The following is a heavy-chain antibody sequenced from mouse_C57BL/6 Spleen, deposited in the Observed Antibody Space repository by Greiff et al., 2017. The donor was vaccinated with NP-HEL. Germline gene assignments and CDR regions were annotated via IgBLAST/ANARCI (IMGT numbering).Heavy chain of an antibody. J-gene: IGHJ2*01. V-gene: IGHV5-6*01. D-gene: IGHD1-1*01. CDR3: ARHAYYGSREGYFDY. CDR2: ISSGGSYT. Sequence: EVMLVESGGDLVKPGGSLKLSCAASGFTFSSYGMSWVRQTPDKRLEWVATISSGGSYTNYPDSVKGRFTISRDNAKNTLYLQMSSLKSEDTAMYYCARHAYYGSREGYFDYWGQGTTLTVSS. CDR1: GFTFSSYG.